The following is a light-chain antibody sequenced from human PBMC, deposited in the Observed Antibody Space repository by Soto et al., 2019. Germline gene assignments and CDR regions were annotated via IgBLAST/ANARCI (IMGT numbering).Light chain of an antibody. CDR2: GAS. J-gene: IGKJ4*01. CDR3: QQYGSSPLT. Sequence: EIVMTQSPATLSVSPGERAILSCRASQSVSSSYLAWYQQKPGQAPRLLIYGASSRATGIPDRFSGSGSGTDFTLTISRLEPKDFAVYYCQQYGSSPLTFGGGTKVEIK. CDR1: QSVSSSY. V-gene: IGKV3-20*01.